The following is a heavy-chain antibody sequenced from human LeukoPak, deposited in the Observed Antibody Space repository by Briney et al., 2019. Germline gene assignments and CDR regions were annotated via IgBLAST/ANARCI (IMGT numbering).Heavy chain of an antibody. CDR3: ARHYPEEKHYDFWSGPDY. J-gene: IGHJ4*02. CDR2: IYYSGST. D-gene: IGHD3-3*01. Sequence: SETLCLTCTVSGGSISSYYWSWIRQPLGKGLEWIGYIYYSGSTNYNPSLKSRVTISVDTSKNQFSLKLSSVTAADTAVYYCARHYPEEKHYDFWSGPDYWGQGTPVTVSS. CDR1: GGSISSYY. V-gene: IGHV4-59*08.